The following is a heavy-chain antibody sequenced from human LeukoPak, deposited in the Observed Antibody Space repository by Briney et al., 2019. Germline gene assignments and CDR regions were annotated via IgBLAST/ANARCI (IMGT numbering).Heavy chain of an antibody. CDR2: IKQDGSEK. Sequence: GGSLRLFCEASGFTFSSYWMSWVCQAPGKGLEWVANIKQDGSEKKYLDSVKGRFTISRDNAKNSMYLQMNSLRAEDTAVYYCARDEIYYDILTGYRHFDYWGQGTLVTVFS. J-gene: IGHJ4*02. D-gene: IGHD3-9*01. CDR1: GFTFSSYW. V-gene: IGHV3-7*01. CDR3: ARDEIYYDILTGYRHFDY.